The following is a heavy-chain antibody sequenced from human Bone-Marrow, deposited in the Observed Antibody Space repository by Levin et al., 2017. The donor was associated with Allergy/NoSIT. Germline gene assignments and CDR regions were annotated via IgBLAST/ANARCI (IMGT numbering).Heavy chain of an antibody. D-gene: IGHD3-10*01. Sequence: GESLKISCEASGFTFSTFVMHWVRRAPSKGLEWVAMISFLEAEKHYADSVKGRFTISRDNSKNTLYLQMNSLRPEDTAVYYCTNGDSGRGFISRSQEYHYYTMDVWGQGTTVTVSS. J-gene: IGHJ6*02. CDR3: TNGDSGRGFISRSQEYHYYTMDV. CDR1: GFTFSTFV. V-gene: IGHV3-30*18. CDR2: ISFLEAEK.